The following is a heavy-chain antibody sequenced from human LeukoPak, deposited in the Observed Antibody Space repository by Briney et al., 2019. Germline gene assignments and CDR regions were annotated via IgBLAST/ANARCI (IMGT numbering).Heavy chain of an antibody. CDR3: GREVLERPGSYDY. V-gene: IGHV4-59*01. CDR1: GGSISSYY. CDR2: IYYSGST. J-gene: IGHJ4*02. D-gene: IGHD1-1*01. Sequence: SETLSLTCTVSGGSISSYYWSWIRQPPGKGLEWIGYIYYSGSTNYNPSLKSRVTISVDTSKNQFSLKLSSVTAADTAVYYCGREVLERPGSYDYWGQGTLVTVSS.